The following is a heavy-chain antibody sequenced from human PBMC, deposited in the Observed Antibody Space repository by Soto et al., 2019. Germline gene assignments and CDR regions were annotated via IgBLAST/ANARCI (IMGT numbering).Heavy chain of an antibody. CDR3: ARDRWAQWLLLTNAFDI. J-gene: IGHJ3*02. CDR1: GYTFTSYG. V-gene: IGHV1-18*01. Sequence: QVQLVQSGAEVKKPGASVKVSCKASGYTFTSYGISWVRQAPGQGLEWMGWISAYNGNTNYEQTLQGRDTMTTDTPTGTAYMELRSPRADDTDVYYCARDRWAQWLLLTNAFDIWGQGTMVTVSS. D-gene: IGHD6-19*01. CDR2: ISAYNGNT.